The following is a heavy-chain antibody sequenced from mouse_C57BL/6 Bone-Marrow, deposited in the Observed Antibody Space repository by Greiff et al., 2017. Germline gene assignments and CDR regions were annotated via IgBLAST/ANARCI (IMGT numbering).Heavy chain of an antibody. J-gene: IGHJ4*01. CDR2: IYPGDGDT. CDR3: ACAWYLYYYAMDY. Sequence: VQLQQSGAELVKPGASVKISCKASGYAFTSYWMNWVKQRPGQGLEWIGQIYPGDGDTNYNGTFKGKATLTADKSSSTAYMQLSSLTSEDSAVYVCACAWYLYYYAMDYWGQGTTVTVSS. CDR1: GYAFTSYW. D-gene: IGHD1-1*02. V-gene: IGHV1-80*01.